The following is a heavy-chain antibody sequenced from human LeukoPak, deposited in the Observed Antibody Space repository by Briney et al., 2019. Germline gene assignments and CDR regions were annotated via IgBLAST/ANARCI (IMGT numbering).Heavy chain of an antibody. CDR1: GVSINGFY. J-gene: IGHJ5*02. V-gene: IGHV4-59*08. Sequence: SETLSLTCTVSGVSINGFYRSWIRQPPGKGLEWIGYIYYSGNTNYNPSRRSRVTISLDTSKNQFSLNLNSVTAADTAMYYCAGLHFAAAEEFDPWGQGTLVTVSS. CDR2: IYYSGNT. CDR3: AGLHFAAAEEFDP. D-gene: IGHD6-13*01.